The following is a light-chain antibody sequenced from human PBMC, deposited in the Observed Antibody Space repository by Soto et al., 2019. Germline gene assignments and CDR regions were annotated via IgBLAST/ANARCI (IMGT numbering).Light chain of an antibody. J-gene: IGKJ5*01. CDR2: GAS. V-gene: IGKV3-20*01. Sequence: EIVLTQSPGTLSLSPGERATLSCRASQSVSSNYLAWYQQKPGQAPRLLIYGASIRATGIPDRFSGSGSGTDFTLTISRLEPEDFAVYYCQQYGRSPPNTFGQGTRLEIK. CDR1: QSVSSNY. CDR3: QQYGRSPPNT.